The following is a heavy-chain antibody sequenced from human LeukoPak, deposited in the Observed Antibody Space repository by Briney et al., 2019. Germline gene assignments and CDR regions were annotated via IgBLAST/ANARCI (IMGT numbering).Heavy chain of an antibody. CDR2: ITTISHYI. Sequence: GGSLRLSCAASGFALSDYHMNWVRQAPGKGLEWLSSITTISHYIYYAGAVRGRFTISRDNAKNSLYLQMNSLRGEDTAVYYCARSGGPGTYHQLRYNWFDPWGQGTLVTVSS. CDR3: ARSGGPGTYHQLRYNWFDP. D-gene: IGHD3-10*01. CDR1: GFALSDYH. V-gene: IGHV3-21*01. J-gene: IGHJ5*02.